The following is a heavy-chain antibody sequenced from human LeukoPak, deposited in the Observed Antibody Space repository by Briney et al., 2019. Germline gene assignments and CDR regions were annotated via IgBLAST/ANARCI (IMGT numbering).Heavy chain of an antibody. CDR2: ISAFNGNT. V-gene: IGHV1-18*01. J-gene: IGHJ4*02. CDR1: GYIFTIYG. D-gene: IGHD3-16*01. Sequence: ASVKVSCKASGYIFTIYGVSWVRQAPGQGLEWMGWISAFNGNTNYAQKFRGRVTMTTEASTSTAYMELRSLRSDDTAFYYCAREPGLARSTFFDYWGQGTLVTVST. CDR3: AREPGLARSTFFDY.